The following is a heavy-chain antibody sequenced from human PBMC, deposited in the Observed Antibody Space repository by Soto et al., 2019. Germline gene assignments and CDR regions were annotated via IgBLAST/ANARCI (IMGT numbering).Heavy chain of an antibody. V-gene: IGHV3-33*01. J-gene: IGHJ4*02. Sequence: GGSLRLSCAASGFTFSSYGMHWVRQAPGKGLEWVAVIWYDGSNKYYADSVKGRFTISRDNSKNTLYLQMNSLRAEDTAVYYCARDLGGGYCSSTSCLLFDYWGQGTLVTVSS. CDR2: IWYDGSNK. CDR3: ARDLGGGYCSSTSCLLFDY. CDR1: GFTFSSYG. D-gene: IGHD2-2*01.